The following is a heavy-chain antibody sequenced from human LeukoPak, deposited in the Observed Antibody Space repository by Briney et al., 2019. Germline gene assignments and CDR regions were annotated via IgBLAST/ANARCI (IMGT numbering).Heavy chain of an antibody. CDR1: GYSFTSYW. Sequence: GESLKISCKGSGYSFTSYWISWVRQMPGEGLEWMGRIDPSDSYTNYSPSFQSHVTISADKSISTAYLQWSSLKASDTAMYYCARRTRNCSGGSCYSSYYGMDVWGQGTTVTVSS. CDR2: IDPSDSYT. J-gene: IGHJ6*02. V-gene: IGHV5-10-1*01. CDR3: ARRTRNCSGGSCYSSYYGMDV. D-gene: IGHD2-15*01.